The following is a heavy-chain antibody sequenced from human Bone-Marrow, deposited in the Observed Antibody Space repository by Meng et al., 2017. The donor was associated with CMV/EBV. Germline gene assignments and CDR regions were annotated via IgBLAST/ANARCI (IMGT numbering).Heavy chain of an antibody. V-gene: IGHV4-39*07. CDR3: ARASRSRYCSSTSCLGGYFDY. J-gene: IGHJ4*02. Sequence: SETLSLTCTVSGGSISSSSYYWGWIRQPPGQGLEWIGSIYYSGSTYYNPSLKSRVTISVDTSKNQFSLKLSSVTAADTAVYYCARASRSRYCSSTSCLGGYFDYWGQGTLVTVSS. D-gene: IGHD2-2*01. CDR2: IYYSGST. CDR1: GGSISSSSYY.